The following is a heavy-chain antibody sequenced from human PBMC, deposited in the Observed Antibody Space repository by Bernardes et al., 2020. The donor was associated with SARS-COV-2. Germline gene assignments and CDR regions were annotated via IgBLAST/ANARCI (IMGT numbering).Heavy chain of an antibody. CDR3: SKNAKYSSSSMEV. CDR1: GFTFRKTA. Sequence: GGSLRLSCVASGFTFRKTAMTWVRQVPGEGLEWVSAISAIGGSTYYAESVKGRFTISRDNSRNTLYLEMNSLRAEDTAVYYCSKNAKYSSSSMEVWGQGTTVTVS. J-gene: IGHJ6*02. D-gene: IGHD6-6*01. V-gene: IGHV3-23*01. CDR2: ISAIGGST.